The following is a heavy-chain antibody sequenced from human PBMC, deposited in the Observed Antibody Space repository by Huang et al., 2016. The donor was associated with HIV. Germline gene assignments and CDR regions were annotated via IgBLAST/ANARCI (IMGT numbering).Heavy chain of an antibody. CDR3: ARRFSSSSGYFDY. CDR2: IFTDDSDT. Sequence: VQLVQSGAEVKKPGESLKISCKGSGYSFSSYWIAWVRQMPGKGLEWMGIIFTDDSDTTYSPSFEGQGTISADKSIGTAYLQWSSLKASDTAMYYCARRFSSSSGYFDYWGQGSLVTVSS. D-gene: IGHD6-6*01. J-gene: IGHJ4*02. CDR1: GYSFSSYW. V-gene: IGHV5-51*01.